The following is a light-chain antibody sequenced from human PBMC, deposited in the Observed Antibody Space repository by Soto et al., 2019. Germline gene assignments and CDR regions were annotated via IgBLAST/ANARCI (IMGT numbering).Light chain of an antibody. V-gene: IGLV2-14*01. J-gene: IGLJ1*01. CDR2: EVF. CDR1: SNDVGAFDY. CDR3: SSYTSNNTYV. Sequence: QSALTQPASVSASPGQSISISCTGTSNDVGAFDYVSWYQQHPGKAPKLIIFEVFNRPSGVSTRFSGSKSGSTASLTISGLQAEDEADYFCSSYTSNNTYVFGTGTKVTVL.